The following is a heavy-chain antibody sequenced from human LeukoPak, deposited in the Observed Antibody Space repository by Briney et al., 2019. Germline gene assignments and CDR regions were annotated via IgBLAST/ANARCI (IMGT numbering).Heavy chain of an antibody. J-gene: IGHJ6*03. CDR2: IYYSGST. Sequence: PSETLSLTCTVSGGSISSYYWSWIRQPPGKGLEWIGYIYYSGSTNYNPSLKSRVTISVDTSKNQFSLKLSSVTAADTAVYYRARGPAAYYYYYYMDVWGKGTTVTVSS. CDR3: ARGPAAYYYYYYMDV. CDR1: GGSISSYY. D-gene: IGHD2-2*01. V-gene: IGHV4-59*01.